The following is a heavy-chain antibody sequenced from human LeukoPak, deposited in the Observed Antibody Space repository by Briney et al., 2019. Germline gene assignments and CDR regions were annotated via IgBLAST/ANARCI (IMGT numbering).Heavy chain of an antibody. CDR2: FYYTGST. CDR1: GGSISSSSFY. V-gene: IGHV4-39*01. D-gene: IGHD1-26*01. J-gene: IGHJ4*02. Sequence: SETLSLTCTVSGGSISSSSFYWGWIRQPPGKGLEWIGSFYYTGSTYYNPPLKSRVTISVDTSKNQFSLRLSSVTAADTAFYYCVRPGIVGATAFDYWGQGTLVTVSS. CDR3: VRPGIVGATAFDY.